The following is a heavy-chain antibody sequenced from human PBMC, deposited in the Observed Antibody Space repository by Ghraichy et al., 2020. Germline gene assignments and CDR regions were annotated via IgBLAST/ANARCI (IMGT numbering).Heavy chain of an antibody. J-gene: IGHJ5*02. CDR1: GFTFSSYS. Sequence: GGSLRLSCAASGFTFSSYSMNWVRQAPGKGLEWVSYISSSSSTIYYADSVKGRFTISRDNAKNSLYLQMNSLRAEDTAVYYCARDRSRSTTIHNWFDPWGQGTLVTVSS. CDR3: ARDRSRSTTIHNWFDP. V-gene: IGHV3-48*01. D-gene: IGHD6-19*01. CDR2: ISSSSSTI.